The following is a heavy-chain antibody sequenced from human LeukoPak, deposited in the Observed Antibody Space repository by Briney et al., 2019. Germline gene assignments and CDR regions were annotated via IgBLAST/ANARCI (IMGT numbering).Heavy chain of an antibody. D-gene: IGHD3-10*01. V-gene: IGHV4-39*01. CDR2: IYYSGST. CDR1: GGSISSSSYY. J-gene: IGHJ4*02. CDR3: ARLKATRSYYGSGSYYSDY. Sequence: ASETLSLTCTVSGGSISSSSYYWGWIRQPPGKGLEWIGSIYYSGSTYYNPSLKSRVTISVDTSKNQFSLKLSSVTAADTAVYYCARLKATRSYYGSGSYYSDYWGQGTLVTVSS.